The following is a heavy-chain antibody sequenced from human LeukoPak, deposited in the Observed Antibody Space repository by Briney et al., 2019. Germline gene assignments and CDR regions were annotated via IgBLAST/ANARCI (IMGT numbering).Heavy chain of an antibody. D-gene: IGHD3-10*01. J-gene: IGHJ4*02. CDR3: ARHTFLITMVRGVSDPRYYFDY. CDR1: GGSISSSSYY. CDR2: IYYSGST. V-gene: IGHV4-39*01. Sequence: SETLSLTCTVSGGSISSSSYYWGWIRQPPGQGLVWIGSIYYSGSTYYNPSLKSRVTISVDTSKNQFSLKLSSVTAADTAVYYCARHTFLITMVRGVSDPRYYFDYWGQGTLVTVSS.